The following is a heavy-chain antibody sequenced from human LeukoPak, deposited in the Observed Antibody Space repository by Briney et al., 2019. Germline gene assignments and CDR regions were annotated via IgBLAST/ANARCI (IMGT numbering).Heavy chain of an antibody. V-gene: IGHV3-21*01. D-gene: IGHD2-2*01. CDR2: ISSTTNYI. CDR3: ARVGYCISSTCRNYFDY. CDR1: GFTFSSYA. J-gene: IGHJ4*02. Sequence: KPGGSPRLSCAASGFTFSSYAMTWVRQAPGKGLEWVSSISSTTNYIYYADSVKGRFTISRDNAKNSLYLQMNSLRAEDTAVYYCARVGYCISSTCRNYFDYWGQGTLVTVSS.